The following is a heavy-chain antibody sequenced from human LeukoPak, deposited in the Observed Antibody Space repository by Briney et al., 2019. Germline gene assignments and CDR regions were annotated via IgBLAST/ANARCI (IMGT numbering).Heavy chain of an antibody. D-gene: IGHD2-21*02. J-gene: IGHJ4*02. CDR3: ARGFQRGDSPV. CDR2: INKDGSEK. CDR1: GFTFSTYS. V-gene: IGHV3-7*01. Sequence: GESLRLSCAASGFTFSTYSLSWLRQAPGKGLEWVAKINKDGSEKGYVDSVKGRFTISRDNAKGSLYLQLNSLRAEDTAVYYCARGFQRGDSPVWGQRTLVTVSS.